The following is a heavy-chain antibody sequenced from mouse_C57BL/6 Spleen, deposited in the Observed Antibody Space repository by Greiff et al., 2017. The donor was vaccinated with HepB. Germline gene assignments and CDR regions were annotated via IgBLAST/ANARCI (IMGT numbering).Heavy chain of an antibody. CDR1: GYSITSGYD. CDR2: ISYSGST. Sequence: EVQLQESGPGMVKPSQSLSLTCTVTGYSITSGYDWYWIRHFPGNKLEWMGYISYSGSTNYNPSLNSRITITHDTSKNHFFLKLNSVTTEATATYYCARETGSNYWYFDVWGTGTTVTVSS. D-gene: IGHD2-5*01. CDR3: ARETGSNYWYFDV. J-gene: IGHJ1*03. V-gene: IGHV3-1*01.